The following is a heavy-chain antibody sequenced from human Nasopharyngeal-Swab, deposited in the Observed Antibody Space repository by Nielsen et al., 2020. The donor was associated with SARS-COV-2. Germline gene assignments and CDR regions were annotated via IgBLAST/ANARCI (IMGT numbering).Heavy chain of an antibody. D-gene: IGHD3-10*01. J-gene: IGHJ3*02. V-gene: IGHV5-10-1*01. Sequence: GESLKISCEGSGYSFSNYWISWVRQVPGKGLEWMGKVDPSDSYTDYSPSPRGHVTISVDRSISTAYLQWSSLKASDTAMYYCARQYQNYFGSGDYHGAFDIWGQGTMVTVSS. CDR1: GYSFSNYW. CDR2: VDPSDSYT. CDR3: ARQYQNYFGSGDYHGAFDI.